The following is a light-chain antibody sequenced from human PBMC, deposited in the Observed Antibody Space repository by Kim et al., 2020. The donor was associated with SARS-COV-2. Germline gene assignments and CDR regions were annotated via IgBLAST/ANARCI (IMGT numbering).Light chain of an antibody. CDR3: SSYTASSTFV. CDR2: DVN. Sequence: QSALTQPASVSGSPGQSITLSCTGARSDIGGFNYVSWYQQHPGEAPKLMIYDVNKRPSGLSNRFSGSKSGNTASLIISGLQAEDEADYYCSSYTASSTFVFGTGTKVTVL. J-gene: IGLJ1*01. CDR1: RSDIGGFNY. V-gene: IGLV2-14*03.